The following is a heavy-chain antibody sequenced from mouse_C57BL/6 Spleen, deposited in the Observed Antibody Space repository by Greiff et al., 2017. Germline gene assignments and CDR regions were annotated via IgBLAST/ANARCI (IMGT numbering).Heavy chain of an antibody. Sequence: EVQLQQSGPELVKPGASVKMSCKASGYTFTDYNMHWVKQSHGKSLEWIGYINPNNGGTSYNQKFKGKATLTVNKSSSTAYMELRSLTSEDSAVYCCARSYYGSSLDYWGQGTTLTVSS. CDR1: GYTFTDYN. D-gene: IGHD1-1*01. J-gene: IGHJ2*01. V-gene: IGHV1-22*01. CDR3: ARSYYGSSLDY. CDR2: INPNNGGT.